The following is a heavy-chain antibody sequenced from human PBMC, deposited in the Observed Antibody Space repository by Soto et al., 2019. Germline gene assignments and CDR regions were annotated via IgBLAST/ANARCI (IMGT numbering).Heavy chain of an antibody. CDR3: ARGNYYDILTGYYGGGNWFDP. J-gene: IGHJ5*02. CDR1: GYTFTGYY. V-gene: IGHV1-2*04. CDR2: INPNSGGT. D-gene: IGHD3-9*01. Sequence: QVQLVQSGAEVKKPGASVKVSCKASGYTFTGYYMHWVRQAPGQGLEWMGWINPNSGGTNYAQKFQGWVTMTRDTSISTAYMELSRLRSDDTAVYYCARGNYYDILTGYYGGGNWFDPWGQGTLVTVSS.